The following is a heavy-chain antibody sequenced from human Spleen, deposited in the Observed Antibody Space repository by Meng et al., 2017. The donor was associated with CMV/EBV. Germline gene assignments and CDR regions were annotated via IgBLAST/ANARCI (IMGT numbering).Heavy chain of an antibody. CDR2: FFHSGDT. V-gene: IGHV4-39*01. CDR1: GVSVSNSSCF. D-gene: IGHD5-18*01. CDR3: ARHLRGYSWPKSD. Sequence: AGVSVSNSSCFWGWIRQPPGKGLEWIGSFFHSGDTYSNPSLRSRVAISVDTSKNQFSLRLNSVTATDTAVYYCARHLRGYSWPKSDWGQGTLVTVSS. J-gene: IGHJ4*02.